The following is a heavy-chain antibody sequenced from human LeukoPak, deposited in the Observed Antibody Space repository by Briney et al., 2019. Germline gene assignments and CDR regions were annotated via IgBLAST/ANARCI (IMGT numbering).Heavy chain of an antibody. Sequence: GGSLRLSCAAPGFTFSQSWMHSVRQAPGRGLVWVSRIHGDGSRSDYADSVKGRFTISRDNAKQVLYLHMTSLTAEDTAFYYCARGGSPSDYWGHGTLVSVSS. CDR2: IHGDGSRS. CDR1: GFTFSQSW. D-gene: IGHD1-26*01. J-gene: IGHJ4*01. CDR3: ARGGSPSDY. V-gene: IGHV3-74*01.